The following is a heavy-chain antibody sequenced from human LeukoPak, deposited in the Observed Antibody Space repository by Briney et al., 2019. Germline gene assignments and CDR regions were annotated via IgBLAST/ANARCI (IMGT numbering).Heavy chain of an antibody. D-gene: IGHD3-3*01. J-gene: IGHJ6*03. CDR2: IKSKTDGGTT. CDR1: GFTFSNAW. Sequence: GGSLRLSCAASGFTFSNAWMSWVRQAPGKGLEWVGRIKSKTDGGTTDYAAPVKGRFTISRDDSKNTLYLQMNSLKTEDTAVYYCTPASRITIFGVPRQDYYYYYMDVWGKGTTVTVSS. V-gene: IGHV3-15*01. CDR3: TPASRITIFGVPRQDYYYYYMDV.